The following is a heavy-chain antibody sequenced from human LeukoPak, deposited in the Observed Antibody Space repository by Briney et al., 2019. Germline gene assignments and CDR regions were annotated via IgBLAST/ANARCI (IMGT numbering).Heavy chain of an antibody. D-gene: IGHD2-2*01. V-gene: IGHV3-7*05. CDR2: IKQDGSEK. J-gene: IGHJ5*02. Sequence: PGGSLRLSCAASGFTFSNYWMSWVRQAPGKGLEWVANIKQDGSEKYYVDSVKGRFTISRDNAKNSLYLQMISLRAEDTAVYYCVRGGAPYCSSTSCYEDRFDPWGQGTLVTVSS. CDR3: VRGGAPYCSSTSCYEDRFDP. CDR1: GFTFSNYW.